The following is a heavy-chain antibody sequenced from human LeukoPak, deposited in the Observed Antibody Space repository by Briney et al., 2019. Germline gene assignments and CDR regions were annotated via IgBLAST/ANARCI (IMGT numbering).Heavy chain of an antibody. CDR3: ARDLGASSSFGKRFDY. CDR2: TYYRSMWYN. D-gene: IGHD6-13*01. J-gene: IGHJ4*02. CDR1: GDSVSSNSAA. Sequence: SQTLSLTCAISGDSVSSNSAAWNWIRQSPSRGLEWLGRTYYRSMWYNDYAVSVKSRITINPDTSKNQFSLQLNSVTPEDTAVYYCARDLGASSSFGKRFDYRGQGTLVTVSS. V-gene: IGHV6-1*01.